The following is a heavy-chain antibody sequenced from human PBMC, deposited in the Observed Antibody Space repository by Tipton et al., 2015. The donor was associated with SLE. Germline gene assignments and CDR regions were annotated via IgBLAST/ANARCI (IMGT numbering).Heavy chain of an antibody. J-gene: IGHJ5*02. D-gene: IGHD1-26*01. CDR3: ARVIVGATGWFDP. CDR2: IYHTGST. Sequence: TLSLTCTVSGGSISSGASSWSWIRQPPGKGLEWMGYIYHTGSTYNNPSLKSRVTISVDRSKNQFSLKLSSVTAADTAVYYCARVIVGATGWFDPWGQGILVTVSS. CDR1: GGSISSGASS. V-gene: IGHV4-30-2*01.